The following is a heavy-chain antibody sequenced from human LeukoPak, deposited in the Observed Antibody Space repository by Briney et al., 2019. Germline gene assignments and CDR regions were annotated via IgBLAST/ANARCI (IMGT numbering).Heavy chain of an antibody. V-gene: IGHV5-51*01. CDR2: IYPGDSDT. CDR3: AKIRITMVRGVIQNDAFDI. J-gene: IGHJ3*02. Sequence: GESLKISCKGSGYSFTSYWIGWVRQMPGKGLEWMGIIYPGDSDTRYSPSFQGQVTISADKSINTAYLQWSSLKASDTAMYYCAKIRITMVRGVIQNDAFDIWGQGTMVTVSS. CDR1: GYSFTSYW. D-gene: IGHD3-10*01.